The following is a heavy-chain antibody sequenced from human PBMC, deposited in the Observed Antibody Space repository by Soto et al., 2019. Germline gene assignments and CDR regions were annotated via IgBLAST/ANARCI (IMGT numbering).Heavy chain of an antibody. CDR1: GCSISSGGYY. CDR2: IYYSGST. V-gene: IGHV4-31*03. J-gene: IGHJ4*02. CDR3: ARGVQDSSGYYYSFDY. Sequence: SETLSLTCTFSGCSISSGGYYWSWIRQHPGKGLEWIGYIYYSGSTYYNPSLKSRVTISVDTSKNQFSLKLSSVTAADTAVYYCARGVQDSSGYYYSFDYWGQGTLVTVSS. D-gene: IGHD3-22*01.